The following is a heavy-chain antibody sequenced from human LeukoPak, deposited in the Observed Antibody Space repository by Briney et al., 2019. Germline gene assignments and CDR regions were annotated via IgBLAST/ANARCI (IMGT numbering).Heavy chain of an antibody. J-gene: IGHJ4*02. D-gene: IGHD5-24*01. CDR2: IKEDGSEK. Sequence: PGGSLRLSCAASGFTFSAFWMTWFRQAPGKGLEWVASIKEDGSEKFYVDSVKGRFTISRDNAKKSLYLQMNSLTAEDAAVYYCARGRDNVYWGQGTLVTVSS. CDR1: GFTFSAFW. CDR3: ARGRDNVY. V-gene: IGHV3-7*04.